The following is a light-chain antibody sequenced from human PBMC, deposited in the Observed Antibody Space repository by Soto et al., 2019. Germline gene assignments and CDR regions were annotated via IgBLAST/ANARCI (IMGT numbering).Light chain of an antibody. J-gene: IGLJ3*02. V-gene: IGLV1-44*01. CDR3: GTWDDSLKSDM. Sequence: QSVLTQPPSASGTPGQSVTISCSGNSSNIGNNPVNWYQQLPGTAPKLLIYSSNQRPSGVPYRISGSKSGASASLAITGLQSDDEADDYCGTWDDSLKSDMCGGGTKLTVL. CDR2: SSN. CDR1: SSNIGNNP.